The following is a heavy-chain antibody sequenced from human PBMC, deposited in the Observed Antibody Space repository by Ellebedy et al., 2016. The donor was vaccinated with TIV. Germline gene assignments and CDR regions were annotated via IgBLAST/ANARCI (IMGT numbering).Heavy chain of an antibody. Sequence: GESLKISCAASGFTFSIYWMTWVRQAPGKGLEWVAYIKQDGSEKNYVDSVKGRFTISRDNAKKSVFLQMNSLRAEDSAVYFCAGGFDYWGQGIPVIVSS. CDR1: GFTFSIYW. CDR3: AGGFDY. J-gene: IGHJ4*02. CDR2: IKQDGSEK. D-gene: IGHD2-15*01. V-gene: IGHV3-7*01.